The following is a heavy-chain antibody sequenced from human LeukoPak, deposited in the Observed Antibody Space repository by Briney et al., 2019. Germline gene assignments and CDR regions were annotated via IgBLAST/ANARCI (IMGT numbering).Heavy chain of an antibody. J-gene: IGHJ5*01. CDR2: ISSSGSST. CDR3: AKDRYDILTGSPDS. D-gene: IGHD3-9*01. V-gene: IGHV3-23*01. Sequence: GGSLRLSCVASGITFSTYAMSWVRQAPGKGLEWVSVISSSGSSTYYADSVKGRFTISRENSKNTLYLQMNSLRAEDTAVYYCAKDRYDILTGSPDSWGQGTLVTVSS. CDR1: GITFSTYA.